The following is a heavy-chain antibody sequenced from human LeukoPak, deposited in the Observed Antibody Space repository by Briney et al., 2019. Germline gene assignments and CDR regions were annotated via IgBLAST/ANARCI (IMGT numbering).Heavy chain of an antibody. CDR2: IWYDGSNK. CDR3: ARDRPPEIDY. CDR1: GFTFSNYA. V-gene: IGHV3-33*01. Sequence: GMSLRLSCVASGFTFSNYAMHWVRQAPGEGLEWVAVIWYDGSNKYYADSVKGRFTISRDNSKNTLYLQMNSLRAEDTAMYYCARDRPPEIDYWGQGTLVTVSS. J-gene: IGHJ4*02. D-gene: IGHD1-14*01.